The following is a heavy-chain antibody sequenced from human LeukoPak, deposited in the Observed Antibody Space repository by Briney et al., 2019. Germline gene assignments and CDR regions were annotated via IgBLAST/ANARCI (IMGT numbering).Heavy chain of an antibody. CDR2: IRHDGSTK. CDR3: VKAQDPYDSGSNAVDF. D-gene: IGHD3-10*01. V-gene: IGHV3-30*02. Sequence: GGSLRLSCAASAFTFSSYGMYWVRQAPGKGLEWVTSIRHDGSTKYYADSVKGRFTISRDNSDNMLYLQMNSLRPEDTAVYYCVKAQDPYDSGSNAVDFWGQGTLVTVSS. J-gene: IGHJ4*02. CDR1: AFTFSSYG.